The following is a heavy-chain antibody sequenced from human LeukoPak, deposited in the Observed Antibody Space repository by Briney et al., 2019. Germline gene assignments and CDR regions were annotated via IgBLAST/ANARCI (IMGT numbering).Heavy chain of an antibody. CDR2: IYYSGST. D-gene: IGHD6-13*01. CDR1: GGSISSYY. V-gene: IGHV4-59*01. CDR3: ARGEGIAAAGTPWAFDY. J-gene: IGHJ4*02. Sequence: SETLSLTCTVSGGSISSYYWSWIRQPPGKGLEWVGYIYYSGSTNYNPSLKSRVTISVDTSKNQFSLKLSSVTAAATAVYYCARGEGIAAAGTPWAFDYWGQGTLATVSS.